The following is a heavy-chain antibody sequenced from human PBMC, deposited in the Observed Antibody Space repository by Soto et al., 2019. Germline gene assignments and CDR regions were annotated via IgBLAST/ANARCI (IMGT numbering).Heavy chain of an antibody. Sequence: LRLSCAASGFTFSSYAMHWVRQAPGKGLEWVAVISYDGSNKYYADSVKGRFTISRDNSKNTLYLQMNSLRAEDTAVYYCARDYNMVRGVITYYYYYYGMDVWGQGTTVTVSS. CDR3: ARDYNMVRGVITYYYYYYGMDV. V-gene: IGHV3-30-3*01. CDR1: GFTFSSYA. D-gene: IGHD3-10*01. CDR2: ISYDGSNK. J-gene: IGHJ6*02.